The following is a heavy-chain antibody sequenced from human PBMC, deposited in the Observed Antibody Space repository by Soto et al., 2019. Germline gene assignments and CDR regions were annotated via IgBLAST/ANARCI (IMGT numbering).Heavy chain of an antibody. V-gene: IGHV4-4*02. J-gene: IGHJ4*02. D-gene: IGHD4-17*01. CDR1: GCSISSSNW. CDR2: IYHSGST. Sequence: SEILSLTCAVSGCSISSSNWWSWVRQPPGKGLEWIGEIYHSGSTNYNPSLKSRVTISVDKSKNQFSLKLSSVTAADTAVYYCATYGVRWSSFDYWGQGTLVTVSS. CDR3: ATYGVRWSSFDY.